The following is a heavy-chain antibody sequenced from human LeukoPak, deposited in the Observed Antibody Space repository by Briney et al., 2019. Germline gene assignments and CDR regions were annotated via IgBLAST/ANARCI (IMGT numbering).Heavy chain of an antibody. CDR1: GGSLSGYY. Sequence: SEALSLPCAVYGGSLSGYYWSWLRQPPGKGLEWVGEINHSGSTNYNPSLKSRVTISVDTSKNQFSLKLSSVTAADTAVYYCARSGRRWSYYYYGMDVWGQGTTVTVSS. J-gene: IGHJ6*02. CDR2: INHSGST. D-gene: IGHD4-23*01. CDR3: ARSGRRWSYYYYGMDV. V-gene: IGHV4-34*01.